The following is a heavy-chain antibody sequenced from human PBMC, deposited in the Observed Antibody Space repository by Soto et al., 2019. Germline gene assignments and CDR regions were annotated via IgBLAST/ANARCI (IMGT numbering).Heavy chain of an antibody. D-gene: IGHD1-1*01. J-gene: IGHJ4*02. Sequence: ASVKVSCKASGYTFTSYYMHWVRQAPGQGLEWMGIINPSGGSTRYAQKLQGRVTMTRETSTTKVYMELSSLRSEDTAVYYCARDHGYNLKYYFDYWGQGPLVTLSS. CDR1: GYTFTSYY. CDR3: ARDHGYNLKYYFDY. V-gene: IGHV1-46*01. CDR2: INPSGGST.